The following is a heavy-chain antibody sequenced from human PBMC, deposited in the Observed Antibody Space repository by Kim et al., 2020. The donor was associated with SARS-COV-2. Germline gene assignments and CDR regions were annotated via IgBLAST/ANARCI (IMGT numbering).Heavy chain of an antibody. CDR2: ITVSSTHI. J-gene: IGHJ4*02. V-gene: IGHV3-21*01. Sequence: GGSLRLSCAASGLTFNTYTMDWVRQAPGKGLEWVSSITVSSTHIYYADSVKGRFTISRDNARNSVYLQMNSLRVDDTAVYYCARGWFGKVGDYWGQGTRVTVS. CDR3: ARGWFGKVGDY. CDR1: GLTFNTYT. D-gene: IGHD3-10*01.